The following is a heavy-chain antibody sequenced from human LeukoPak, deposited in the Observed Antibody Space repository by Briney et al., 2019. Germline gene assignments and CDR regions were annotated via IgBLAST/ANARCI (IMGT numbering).Heavy chain of an antibody. CDR2: VHTSGST. Sequence: SETLSRTCIVSGGSMNYYSWTWIRQPAGKGLEWIGRVHTSGSTNYNPSLKSRVTMSVDKSKNHFSLNLNSVTAADTAVYYCARERGVVINLNDAFDIWGQGTMVTVSA. CDR3: ARERGVVINLNDAFDI. J-gene: IGHJ3*02. CDR1: GGSMNYYS. D-gene: IGHD3-3*01. V-gene: IGHV4-4*07.